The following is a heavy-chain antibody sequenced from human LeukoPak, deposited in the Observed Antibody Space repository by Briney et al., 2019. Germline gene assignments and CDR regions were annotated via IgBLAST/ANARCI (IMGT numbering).Heavy chain of an antibody. V-gene: IGHV1-8*01. J-gene: IGHJ3*02. Sequence: ASVKASCKASGYTFTSYDINWVRQATGQGLEWMGWMNPNSGNTGYAQKFQGRVTMTRNTSISTAYMELSSLRSEDTAVYYCARGSRGYSYGYWNAFDIWGQGTMVTVSS. CDR3: ARGSRGYSYGYWNAFDI. CDR2: MNPNSGNT. D-gene: IGHD5-18*01. CDR1: GYTFTSYD.